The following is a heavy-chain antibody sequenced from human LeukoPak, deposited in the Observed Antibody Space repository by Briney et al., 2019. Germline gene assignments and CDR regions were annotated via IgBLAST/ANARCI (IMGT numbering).Heavy chain of an antibody. CDR1: GFTFDEYA. Sequence: PGGSLRLSCVASGFTFDEYAMHWVRQAPGKGLEWVSGISWNRGNIGYADSVKGRFTISRDNAKNSLYLQVNSLTVEDTALYYCASRGGSYGPFDYWGQGTVVTVSS. CDR2: ISWNRGNI. D-gene: IGHD1-26*01. CDR3: ASRGGSYGPFDY. V-gene: IGHV3-9*01. J-gene: IGHJ4*02.